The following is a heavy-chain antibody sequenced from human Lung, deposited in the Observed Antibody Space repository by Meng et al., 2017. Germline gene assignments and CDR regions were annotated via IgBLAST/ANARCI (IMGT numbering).Heavy chain of an antibody. CDR3: ARGGVTTDD. J-gene: IGHJ4*02. V-gene: IGHV3-74*01. CDR2: ITGDGSST. Sequence: EVPVGGAVGGSVQPGGALSLSCAYSGFNFSTHWMHWVRQAPGKGLEWVSRITGDGSSTKYADAVQGLFTMSRDNAKNTLSRQMNSLRAEDTAVYYCARGGVTTDDWGQGTLVTVSS. CDR1: GFNFSTHW. D-gene: IGHD4-17*01.